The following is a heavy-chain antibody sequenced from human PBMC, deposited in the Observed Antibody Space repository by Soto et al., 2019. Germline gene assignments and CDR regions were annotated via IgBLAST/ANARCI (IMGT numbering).Heavy chain of an antibody. CDR3: AKYHAVTTLAY. CDR2: ISGGGSST. V-gene: IGHV3-23*01. D-gene: IGHD4-4*01. J-gene: IGHJ4*02. CDR1: GFTFSSYA. Sequence: GGSLRLSCVASGFTFSSYAMSWVRQAPGRGLEWVSSISGGGSSTYYADSAKGRFTISRDTSKNILYLQMNSLRAEDTAVYYCAKYHAVTTLAYWGQGTLVTVSS.